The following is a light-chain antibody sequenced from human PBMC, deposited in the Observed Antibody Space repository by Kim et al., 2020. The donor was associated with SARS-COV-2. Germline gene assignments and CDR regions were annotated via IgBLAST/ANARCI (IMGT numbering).Light chain of an antibody. CDR1: PSVSATY. CDR3: QEYGSTPWT. CDR2: STS. J-gene: IGKJ1*01. Sequence: SPGERATLSCRASPSVSATYIAWYQHKPGKAPRLLIYSTSRRATGIPDRISGSGFETDFTLTISRLEPEDFAVYYCQEYGSTPWTFGQGTKVDIK. V-gene: IGKV3-20*01.